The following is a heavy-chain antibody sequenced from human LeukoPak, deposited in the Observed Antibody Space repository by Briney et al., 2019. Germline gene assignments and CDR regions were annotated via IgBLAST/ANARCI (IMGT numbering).Heavy chain of an antibody. CDR2: IKEDGGER. D-gene: IGHD6-19*01. V-gene: IGHV3-7*01. CDR1: GFSFSRYG. Sequence: GGSLRLSCAASGFSFSRYGMSWVRQAPGKGLEWVANIKEDGGERNYVDSVKGRFTISRDNAKNSLSLQMNSLRAEDTAVYYCARQRGSGCLDYWGQGTLVTVSS. CDR3: ARQRGSGCLDY. J-gene: IGHJ4*02.